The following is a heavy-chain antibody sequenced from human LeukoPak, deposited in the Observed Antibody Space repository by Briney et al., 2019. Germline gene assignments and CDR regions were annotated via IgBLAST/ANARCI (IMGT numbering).Heavy chain of an antibody. CDR3: ASKYCGGDCYAWYYGMDV. J-gene: IGHJ6*02. CDR2: IYYSGST. D-gene: IGHD2-21*02. Sequence: KPSETLSLTCTVSGGSISSYYWSRIRQPPGKGLEWIGYIYYSGSTNYNPSLKSRVTISVDTSKNQFSLKLSSVTAADTAVYYCASKYCGGDCYAWYYGMDVWGQGTTVTVSS. CDR1: GGSISSYY. V-gene: IGHV4-59*01.